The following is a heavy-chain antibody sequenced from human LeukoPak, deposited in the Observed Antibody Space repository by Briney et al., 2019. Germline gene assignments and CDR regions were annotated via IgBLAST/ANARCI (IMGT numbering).Heavy chain of an antibody. D-gene: IGHD3-22*01. V-gene: IGHV3-74*01. CDR2: INPDESTT. Sequence: GGSLRLSCAASGFTFSRYWIHWVRQAPGKGLEWVSRINPDESTTTYADSVKGRFTISRDNAKNTVYLQMNSLRAEDTALYHCVRVLSGSWDWFDPWGQGTLVTVSS. CDR1: GFTFSRYW. J-gene: IGHJ5*02. CDR3: VRVLSGSWDWFDP.